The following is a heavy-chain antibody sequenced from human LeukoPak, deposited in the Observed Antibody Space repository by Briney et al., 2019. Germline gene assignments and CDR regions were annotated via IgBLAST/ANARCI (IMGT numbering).Heavy chain of an antibody. V-gene: IGHV1-2*02. CDR1: GYTFTGYY. CDR3: ARGRSIAVAGNWYDT. CDR2: INPNSGGT. J-gene: IGHJ5*02. D-gene: IGHD6-19*01. Sequence: ASVKVSCKASGYTFTGYYMHWVRQAPGQGLEWMGWINPNSGGTNYAQKFQGRVTMTRDTPISTAYMELSRLRSDHTAVYYCARGRSIAVAGNWYDTWGQGNVVTVSA.